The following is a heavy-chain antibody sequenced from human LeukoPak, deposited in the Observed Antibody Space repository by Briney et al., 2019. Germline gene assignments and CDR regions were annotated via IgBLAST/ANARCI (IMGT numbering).Heavy chain of an antibody. Sequence: SETLSLTCTVSGGSISSYYWSWIRQSPGKGLGCIGYIHYTGSTNYNPSLKSRVTISVETSKNQFSLKLSSVTAADTAVYYCARELTVNWFDPWGQGTLVTVSS. V-gene: IGHV4-59*01. CDR1: GGSISSYY. D-gene: IGHD4-11*01. CDR2: IHYTGST. J-gene: IGHJ5*02. CDR3: ARELTVNWFDP.